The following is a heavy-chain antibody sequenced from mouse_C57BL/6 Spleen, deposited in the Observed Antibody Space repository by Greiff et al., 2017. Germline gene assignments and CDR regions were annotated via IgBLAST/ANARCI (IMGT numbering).Heavy chain of an antibody. CDR3: ARAGSNHYFDY. CDR2: IDPSDSYT. CDR1: GYTFTSYW. V-gene: IGHV1-59*01. Sequence: QVQLQQPGAELVRPGTSVKLSCKASGYTFTSYWMHWVKQRPGQGLEWIGVIDPSDSYTNYNQKFKGKATLTVDKSTSTAYMQLSSLTSEDSAVYYCARAGSNHYFDYWGQGTTLTVSS. J-gene: IGHJ2*01. D-gene: IGHD2-5*01.